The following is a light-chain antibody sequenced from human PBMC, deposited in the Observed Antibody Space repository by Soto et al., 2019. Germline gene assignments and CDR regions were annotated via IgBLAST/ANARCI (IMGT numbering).Light chain of an antibody. CDR1: RTISSW. V-gene: IGKV1-5*01. CDR2: DAS. CDR3: QHYYTYPWT. J-gene: IGKJ1*01. Sequence: DIQMTQSPSTLSASVGDRVTITCRASRTISSWLAWYQQKPGKAPKLLIYDASSLESGVPSRFSGSGSGTEFTLTISSLQPDDFATYYCQHYYTYPWTFGQGTKVDIK.